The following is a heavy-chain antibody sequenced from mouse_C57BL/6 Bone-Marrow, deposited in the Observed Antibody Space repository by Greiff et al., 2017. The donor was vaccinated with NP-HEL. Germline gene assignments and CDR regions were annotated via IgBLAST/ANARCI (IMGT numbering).Heavy chain of an antibody. J-gene: IGHJ1*03. D-gene: IGHD1-1*01. CDR1: GYTFTSYG. Sequence: VQLQQSGAELARPGASVKLSCKASGYTFTSYGISWVKQRTGQGLEWIGEIYPRSGNTYYNEKFKGKATLTADKSSSTAYMELRSLTSEDSAVYFCAREYYGSSYRYCDVWGTGTTVTVSS. CDR3: AREYYGSSYRYCDV. CDR2: IYPRSGNT. V-gene: IGHV1-81*01.